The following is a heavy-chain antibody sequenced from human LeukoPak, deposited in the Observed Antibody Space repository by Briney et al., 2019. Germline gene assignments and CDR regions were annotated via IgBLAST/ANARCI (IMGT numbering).Heavy chain of an antibody. Sequence: GGSLRLSCAASGFIVSGDFMSWVRQAPGKGLEWVSVIYSDGSTYYADSVKGRFTISRDNARNSLYLQMNSLRAEDTAVYYCARRRCSSTSCFLDYWGQGTLVTVSS. D-gene: IGHD2-2*01. CDR1: GFIVSGDF. CDR3: ARRRCSSTSCFLDY. V-gene: IGHV3-66*01. CDR2: IYSDGST. J-gene: IGHJ4*02.